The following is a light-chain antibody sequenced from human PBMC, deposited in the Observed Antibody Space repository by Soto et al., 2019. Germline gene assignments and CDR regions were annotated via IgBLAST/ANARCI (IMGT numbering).Light chain of an antibody. V-gene: IGKV1-12*01. CDR2: AAS. CDR3: QQANSFPIT. Sequence: DIHITQSPSSLSASVVDRVTITCRASQSISSFLNWYQQKPGKAPNLLIYAASTLQSGVPSRFSGSGSGTDFPLTISSLQPEDFATYFCQQANSFPITFGQGTRLEIK. CDR1: QSISSF. J-gene: IGKJ5*01.